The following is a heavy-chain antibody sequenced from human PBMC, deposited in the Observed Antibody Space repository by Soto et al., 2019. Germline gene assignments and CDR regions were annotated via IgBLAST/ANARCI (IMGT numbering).Heavy chain of an antibody. D-gene: IGHD3-3*01. CDR2: MNPNNGNT. CDR1: GYTFTSYD. CDR3: RRDPHPTHYDFWSGYYHYYYYYGMDV. J-gene: IGHJ6*02. Sequence: ASVKVSCKASGYTFTSYDINWVRQATGQGLEWMGWMNPNNGNTGYAKKIQGRVTMTRSTSISTAYIELSSLRSEDTAVYYSRRDPHPTHYDFWSGYYHYYYYYGMDVWGQGTTVTAP. V-gene: IGHV1-8*01.